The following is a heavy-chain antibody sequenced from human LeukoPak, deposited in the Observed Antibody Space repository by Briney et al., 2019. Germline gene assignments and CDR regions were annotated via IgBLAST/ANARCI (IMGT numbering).Heavy chain of an antibody. V-gene: IGHV3-9*01. Sequence: PGRSLRLSCAASGFTFDDYAMHWVRQAPGKGLEWVSGISWNSGSIGYADSAKGRFTISRDNAKNSLYLQMNSLRAEDTALYYCAKDHYYDSSGYLDYWGQGTLVTVSS. CDR3: AKDHYYDSSGYLDY. CDR1: GFTFDDYA. D-gene: IGHD3-22*01. CDR2: ISWNSGSI. J-gene: IGHJ4*02.